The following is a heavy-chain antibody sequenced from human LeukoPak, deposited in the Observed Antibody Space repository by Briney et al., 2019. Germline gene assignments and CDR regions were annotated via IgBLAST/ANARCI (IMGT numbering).Heavy chain of an antibody. D-gene: IGHD3-10*01. CDR2: INSDGSST. V-gene: IGHV3-74*01. Sequence: PGGSLRLSCAASGFTFSSYWMHWVRHAPGKGLVWVSRINSDGSSTSYADSVKGRFTISRDNAKNTLYLQMNSLRAEDTAVYYCARESGTEYNWFDPWGQGTLVTVSS. CDR3: ARESGTEYNWFDP. J-gene: IGHJ5*02. CDR1: GFTFSSYW.